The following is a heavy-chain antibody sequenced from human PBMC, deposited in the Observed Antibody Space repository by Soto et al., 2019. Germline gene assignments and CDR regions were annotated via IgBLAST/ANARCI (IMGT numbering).Heavy chain of an antibody. Sequence: EASVKVTCKASGGTFSSYAISWVRQAPGQGLEWMGGIIPIFGTANYAQKFQGRVTITADESTSTAYMELSSLRSEDTAVYYCAREFPRSDSSTSCYNACGMDVWGQGTTVTVSS. J-gene: IGHJ6*02. CDR1: GGTFSSYA. CDR3: AREFPRSDSSTSCYNACGMDV. V-gene: IGHV1-69*13. CDR2: IIPIFGTA. D-gene: IGHD2-2*02.